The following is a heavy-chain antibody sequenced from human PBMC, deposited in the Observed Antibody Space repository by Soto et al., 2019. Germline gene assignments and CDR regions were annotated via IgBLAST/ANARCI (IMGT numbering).Heavy chain of an antibody. D-gene: IGHD4-17*01. V-gene: IGHV3-74*01. Sequence: GVSLRVSCAASGFTFSSYWMHWVRQAPGKRLVWVSRINSDGSSTSYADSVKGRFTISRDNARNTLYLQMNSLRAEDTAVYYCASPTTVTTPRDYYYYYMDVWGNRTTVTVSS. CDR1: GFTFSSYW. CDR3: ASPTTVTTPRDYYYYYMDV. J-gene: IGHJ6*03. CDR2: INSDGSST.